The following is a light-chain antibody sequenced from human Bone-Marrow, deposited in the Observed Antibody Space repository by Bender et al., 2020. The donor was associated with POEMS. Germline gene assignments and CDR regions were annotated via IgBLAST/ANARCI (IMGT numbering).Light chain of an antibody. CDR2: DVS. J-gene: IGLJ2*01. Sequence: QSALTQPASVSGSPGQSITISCTGTSIDVGDFNYVSWYQQHPGKAPKLIIYDVSDRPSGVSNRFSGSKSGNTASLTVSGLQGEDEADYYCSSYAGSNGVVFGGGTKLTVL. CDR1: SIDVGDFNY. V-gene: IGLV2-14*03. CDR3: SSYAGSNGVV.